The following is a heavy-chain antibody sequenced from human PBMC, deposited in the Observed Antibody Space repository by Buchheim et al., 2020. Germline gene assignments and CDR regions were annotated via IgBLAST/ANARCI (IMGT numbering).Heavy chain of an antibody. CDR1: GFTFSSYG. D-gene: IGHD4-17*01. CDR2: ISYDGSNK. V-gene: IGHV3-30*03. Sequence: QVQLVESGGGVVQPGRSLRLSCAASGFTFSSYGMHWVRQAPGKGLEWVAVISYDGSNKYYADSVKGRFTISRDNSKNTLYLQMNSLRAEDTAVYYCARDPGEEGYLQPLDYWGQGTL. J-gene: IGHJ4*02. CDR3: ARDPGEEGYLQPLDY.